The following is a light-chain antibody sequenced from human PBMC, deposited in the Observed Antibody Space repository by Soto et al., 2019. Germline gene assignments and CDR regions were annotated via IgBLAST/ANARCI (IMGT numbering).Light chain of an antibody. CDR1: QSLSGNY. CDR2: RAS. Sequence: EILLTQYPTTLSLTPGQRAPLSCRASQSLSGNYLAWYQQKPGQAPRVLIYRASIRATGISDRFSGSGSGTDFTLTISRLEPEDFAVYYCQHYGASPWTFGQGTKVDI. J-gene: IGKJ1*01. V-gene: IGKV3-20*01. CDR3: QHYGASPWT.